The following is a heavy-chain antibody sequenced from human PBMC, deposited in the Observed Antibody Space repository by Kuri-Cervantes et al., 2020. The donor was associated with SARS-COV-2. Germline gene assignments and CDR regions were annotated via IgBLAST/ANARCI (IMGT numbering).Heavy chain of an antibody. CDR3: AREHCSSTSCYGLDY. J-gene: IGHJ4*02. V-gene: IGHV3-21*01. CDR1: GFTFSSYS. D-gene: IGHD2-2*01. CDR2: ISSSSSYI. Sequence: GGSLRLSCAVSGFTFSSYSMNWVRQAPGKGLEWVSSISSSSSYIYYADSVKGRFTISRDNAKNSLYLQMNSLRAEDTAVYYCAREHCSSTSCYGLDYWGQGTLVTVSS.